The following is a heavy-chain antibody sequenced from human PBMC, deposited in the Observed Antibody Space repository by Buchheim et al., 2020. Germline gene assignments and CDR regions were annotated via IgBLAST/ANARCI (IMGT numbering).Heavy chain of an antibody. V-gene: IGHV4-39*01. CDR1: GGSISSSSYY. D-gene: IGHD2-2*02. J-gene: IGHJ4*02. Sequence: QLQLQESGPGLVKPSETLSLTCTVSGGSISSSSYYWGWIRQPPGKGLEWIGSIYYSGSTYYNPSLKSRVTISVDTSKNQFSLKLSSVTAADTAVYYCAYGYCSSTSCYRHIAAAGPFDYWGQGTL. CDR3: AYGYCSSTSCYRHIAAAGPFDY. CDR2: IYYSGST.